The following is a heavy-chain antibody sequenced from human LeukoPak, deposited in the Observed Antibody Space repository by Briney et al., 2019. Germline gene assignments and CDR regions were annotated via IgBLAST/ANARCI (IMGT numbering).Heavy chain of an antibody. V-gene: IGHV3-23*01. Sequence: QSGGSLRLSCVASGFTFSSYGMSWVRQAPGKGLEWVSFISGNGGRTDYAESVRGRFTISRDNSKNTVYLQMNSLRDEDTAAYYCAKDPNGDYVGTFDMWGQGTMVTVSS. CDR3: AKDPNGDYVGTFDM. CDR1: GFTFSSYG. CDR2: ISGNGGRT. J-gene: IGHJ3*02. D-gene: IGHD4-17*01.